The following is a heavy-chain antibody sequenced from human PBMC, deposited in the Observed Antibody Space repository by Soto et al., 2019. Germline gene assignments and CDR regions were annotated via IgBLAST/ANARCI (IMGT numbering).Heavy chain of an antibody. J-gene: IGHJ6*02. D-gene: IGHD2-15*01. Sequence: PEGSMRLSCSVSRFPFSSYAMGWVRQAPGKGLEWVSAISGSGGSTYYADSVKGRFTISRDNSKNALYLQMNSLRAEDTAVYYCAKDLGYCSGGSCVGYYYYGMDVWGQGTTVTVSS. CDR1: RFPFSSYA. CDR2: ISGSGGST. V-gene: IGHV3-23*01. CDR3: AKDLGYCSGGSCVGYYYYGMDV.